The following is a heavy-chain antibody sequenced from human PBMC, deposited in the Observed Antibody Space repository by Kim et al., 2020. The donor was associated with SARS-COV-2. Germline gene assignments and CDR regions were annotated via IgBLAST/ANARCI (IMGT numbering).Heavy chain of an antibody. CDR2: ISYDGNTK. D-gene: IGHD3-9*01. CDR3: AKKALTGSSRANTDY. Sequence: GGSLRLSCTASGFTFSSYGMHWVRQAPGKGLEWVAVISYDGNTKFYADSVKGRFTISRDNSKNTLYLQMNSLTVEDTAVFYCAKKALTGSSRANTDYWGQGTLVTVSS. V-gene: IGHV3-30*18. J-gene: IGHJ4*02. CDR1: GFTFSSYG.